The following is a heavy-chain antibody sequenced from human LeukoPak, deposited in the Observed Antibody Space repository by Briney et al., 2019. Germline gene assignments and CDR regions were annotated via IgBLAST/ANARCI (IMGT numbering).Heavy chain of an antibody. V-gene: IGHV1-46*01. Sequence: ASVKVSCKASGYTFTSYYMHWVRQAPGQGLEWMGIINPSGGSTSYAQKFQGRVTITADKSTSTAYMELSSLRSEDTAVYYCARGGSETGFDYWGQGTLVTVSS. D-gene: IGHD3-10*01. CDR2: INPSGGST. CDR1: GYTFTSYY. J-gene: IGHJ4*02. CDR3: ARGGSETGFDY.